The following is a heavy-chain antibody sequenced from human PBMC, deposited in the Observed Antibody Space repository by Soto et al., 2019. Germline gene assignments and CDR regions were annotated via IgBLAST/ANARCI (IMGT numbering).Heavy chain of an antibody. CDR1: GFTFSRSA. J-gene: IGHJ6*02. V-gene: IGHV3-23*01. Sequence: EVHLLESGGGLVQPGGSLRLACAASGFTFSRSAMSWVRQAAGKGLEWVSGISATSASTFYADSVKGRFTISRDNSKNTLYLQFSSLRAAARAVYYCAKDSIAVIGTSARGYYGMDVWGQGTTVTVAS. D-gene: IGHD6-19*01. CDR3: AKDSIAVIGTSARGYYGMDV. CDR2: ISATSAST.